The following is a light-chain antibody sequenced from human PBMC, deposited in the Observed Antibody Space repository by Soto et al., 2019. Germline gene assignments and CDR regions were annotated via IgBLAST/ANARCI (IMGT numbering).Light chain of an antibody. Sequence: EIVWTQSPATLSLSPGERATVSCRASQSVSSYLAWYQQKPGQAPRLLIYDASNRATGIPARFSGSGSGTDFTLTVSSLAPEDFAVYYCQQRSNWPLTFGGGTKVDI. V-gene: IGKV3-11*01. CDR1: QSVSSY. J-gene: IGKJ4*01. CDR3: QQRSNWPLT. CDR2: DAS.